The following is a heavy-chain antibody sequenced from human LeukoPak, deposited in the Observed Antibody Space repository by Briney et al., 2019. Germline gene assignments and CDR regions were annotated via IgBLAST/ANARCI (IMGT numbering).Heavy chain of an antibody. CDR3: ARVNWGWYAFDI. V-gene: IGHV4-59*11. J-gene: IGHJ3*02. D-gene: IGHD7-27*01. Sequence: SETLSLTCNVSGGSISSHYWSWIRQPPGKGLEWIGYIYFLGSTNYNPSLKSRVTISVDMSKNQFSLKLTSVTAADTAVYYCARVNWGWYAFDIWGQGTMVTVSS. CDR1: GGSISSHY. CDR2: IYFLGST.